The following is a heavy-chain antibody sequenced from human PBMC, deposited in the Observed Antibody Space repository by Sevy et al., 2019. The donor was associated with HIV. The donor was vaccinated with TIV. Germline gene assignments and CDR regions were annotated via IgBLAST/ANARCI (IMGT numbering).Heavy chain of an antibody. V-gene: IGHV3-11*06. CDR3: ARDRRNYGGQYFDF. CDR1: GFTFSDYY. J-gene: IGHJ4*02. CDR2: ISSGATYT. D-gene: IGHD4-17*01. Sequence: GGSLRLSCEASGFTFSDYYMSGIRQAPWKGLEWISYISSGATYTNYADSVKGRFTISRDNAKNSLHLQMNSLTAGDTAVYYCARDRRNYGGQYFDFWGQGTLVTVSS.